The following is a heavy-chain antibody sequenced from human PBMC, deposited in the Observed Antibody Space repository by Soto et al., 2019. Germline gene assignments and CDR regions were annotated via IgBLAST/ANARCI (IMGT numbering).Heavy chain of an antibody. Sequence: SVKVSCKASGGTFSSYAISWVRQAPGQGLEWMGGIIPIFGTANYAQKFQGRVTITADESTSTAYMELSSLRSEDTAVYYCARKTEYSSSPNYYYGMDVWGQGTAVTV. J-gene: IGHJ6*02. CDR1: GGTFSSYA. V-gene: IGHV1-69*13. CDR2: IIPIFGTA. D-gene: IGHD6-6*01. CDR3: ARKTEYSSSPNYYYGMDV.